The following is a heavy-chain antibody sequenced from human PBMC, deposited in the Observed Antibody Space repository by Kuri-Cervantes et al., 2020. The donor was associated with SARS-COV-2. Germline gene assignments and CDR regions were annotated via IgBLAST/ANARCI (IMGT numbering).Heavy chain of an antibody. CDR1: GFTFDDYA. J-gene: IGHJ6*03. CDR2: IRYDGSNK. D-gene: IGHD1-26*01. V-gene: IGHV3-33*08. CDR3: ASDRVSSKIYYYYYYMDV. Sequence: GESLKISCAASGFTFDDYAMHWVRQAPGKGLEWVAFIRYDGSNKYYADSVKGRFTISRDNAKNSLYLQMNSLRAEDTAVYYCASDRVSSKIYYYYYYMDVWGKGTTVTVSS.